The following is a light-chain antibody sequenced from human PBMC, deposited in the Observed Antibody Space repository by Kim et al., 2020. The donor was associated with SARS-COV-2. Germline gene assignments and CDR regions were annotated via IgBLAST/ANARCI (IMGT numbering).Light chain of an antibody. Sequence: PTLSVSPGERATLSCRASQSVSGNLAWYQQKPGQDPRLLIYGVSTRATGIPARFSGSGSGTEFTLTISSLQSEDFAVYYCQRGLTFGGGTKVDIK. CDR3: QRGLT. J-gene: IGKJ4*01. V-gene: IGKV3-15*01. CDR2: GVS. CDR1: QSVSGN.